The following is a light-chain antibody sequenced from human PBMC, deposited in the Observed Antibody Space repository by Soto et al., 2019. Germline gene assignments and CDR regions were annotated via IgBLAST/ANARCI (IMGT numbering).Light chain of an antibody. V-gene: IGKV3-15*01. CDR1: QSVRNN. CDR3: QQYNNWPPIT. CDR2: GAS. Sequence: EIVMTQSPGTLSVSPGERATLSCSCSQSVRNNLAWYQQKPGQAPRLVIYGASTRATGVPARFSGSGFETEFTLTISSLQSEDFAVYYCQQYNNWPPITFGQGTRLEI. J-gene: IGKJ5*01.